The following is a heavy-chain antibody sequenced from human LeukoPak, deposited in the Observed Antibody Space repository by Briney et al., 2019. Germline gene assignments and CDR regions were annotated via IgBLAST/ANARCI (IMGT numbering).Heavy chain of an antibody. CDR2: ISSSSSTI. Sequence: GGSLRLSCAASGFTFSSYSMNWVRQAPGKGLEWVSYISSSSSTIYYADSVKGRFTISRDNAKNSLYLQMNSLRAEDTAVYYCATVTIFGVVPKDIWGQGTMVTVSS. CDR1: GFTFSSYS. V-gene: IGHV3-48*01. D-gene: IGHD3-3*01. J-gene: IGHJ3*02. CDR3: ATVTIFGVVPKDI.